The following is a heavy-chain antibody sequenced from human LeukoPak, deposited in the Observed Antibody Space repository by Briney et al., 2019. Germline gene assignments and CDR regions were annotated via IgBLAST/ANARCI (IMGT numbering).Heavy chain of an antibody. D-gene: IGHD2/OR15-2a*01. V-gene: IGHV3-74*01. CDR3: EKYGGGSSFDY. J-gene: IGHJ4*02. Sequence: GESLRLSCGASGSTFSSFWMHWVRQAPGKGLVWVSRINTDGSTTNYANSVKGRFTISRDNAKNTLYLQMNGLRAEDTAVYYCEKYGGGSSFDYWGQGTLVTVSS. CDR1: GSTFSSFW. CDR2: INTDGSTT.